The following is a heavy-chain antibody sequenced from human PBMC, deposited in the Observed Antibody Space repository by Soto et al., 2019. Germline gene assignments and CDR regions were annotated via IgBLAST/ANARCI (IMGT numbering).Heavy chain of an antibody. CDR2: IDASGNT. CDR3: ARYSNNWFQTEGMDV. Sequence: SETLSLTCTVSVDSITTYYWSWIRQPAGKGLEWIGRIDASGNTNYNPSLNSRVTMSIDTSKKQFSLKLTSVTAADTAISYCARYSNNWFQTEGMDVWGQGTTVTVSS. V-gene: IGHV4-4*07. J-gene: IGHJ6*02. D-gene: IGHD6-13*01. CDR1: VDSITTYY.